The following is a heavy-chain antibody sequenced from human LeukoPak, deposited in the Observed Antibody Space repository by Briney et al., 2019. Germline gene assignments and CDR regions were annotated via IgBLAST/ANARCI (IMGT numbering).Heavy chain of an antibody. J-gene: IGHJ6*03. V-gene: IGHV4-39*01. CDR3: ASAGRYSSSYPADYYYMDV. D-gene: IGHD6-6*01. CDR1: GGSISSSSYY. CDR2: IYYSGST. Sequence: SETLSLTCTVSGGSISSSSYYWGWIRQPPGKGLEWIGSIYYSGSTYYNPSLKSRVTISVDTSKNQFSLKLSSVTAADTAVYYCASAGRYSSSYPADYYYMDVWGKGTMVTVSS.